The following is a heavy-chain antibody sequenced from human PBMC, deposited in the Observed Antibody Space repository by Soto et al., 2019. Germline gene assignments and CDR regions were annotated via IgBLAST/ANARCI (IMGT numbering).Heavy chain of an antibody. CDR3: ARAWCGGDGYPMGALDI. Sequence: QVQLVESGGGVVQPGRSLRLSCAASGLSFSSYGMHWVRQAPGKGLEWVAVISHDGSNKDYADSVKGRFTISRDNPKNTLYLQLNSLRADDTAVYYCARAWCGGDGYPMGALDIWGQGTMVTVSS. CDR2: ISHDGSNK. J-gene: IGHJ3*02. D-gene: IGHD2-21*02. V-gene: IGHV3-30*03. CDR1: GLSFSSYG.